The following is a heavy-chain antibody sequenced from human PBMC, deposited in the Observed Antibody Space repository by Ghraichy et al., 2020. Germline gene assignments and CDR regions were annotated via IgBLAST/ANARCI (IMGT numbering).Heavy chain of an antibody. CDR2: IYYSGST. J-gene: IGHJ6*03. Sequence: SETLSLTCTVSGGSISSYYWSWIRQPPGKGLEWIGYIYYSGSTNYNPSLKSRVTISVDTSKNQFSLQLSSVTAADTAVYYCARDHPDYYGSGSRVYYYYYMDVWGKGTTVTVSS. V-gene: IGHV4-59*01. CDR1: GGSISSYY. CDR3: ARDHPDYYGSGSRVYYYYYMDV. D-gene: IGHD3-10*01.